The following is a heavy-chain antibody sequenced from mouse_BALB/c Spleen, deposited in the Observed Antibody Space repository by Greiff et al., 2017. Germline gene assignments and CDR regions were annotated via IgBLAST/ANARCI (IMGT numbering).Heavy chain of an antibody. CDR2: ISYDGSN. Sequence: VQLKESGPGLVKPSQSLSLTCSVTGYSITSGYYWNWIRQFPGNKLEWMGYISYDGSNNYNPSLKNRISITRDTSKNQFFLKLNSVTTEDTATYYCARDGNYLYFDYWGQGTTLTVSS. D-gene: IGHD2-1*01. J-gene: IGHJ2*01. CDR3: ARDGNYLYFDY. CDR1: GYSITSGYY. V-gene: IGHV3-6*02.